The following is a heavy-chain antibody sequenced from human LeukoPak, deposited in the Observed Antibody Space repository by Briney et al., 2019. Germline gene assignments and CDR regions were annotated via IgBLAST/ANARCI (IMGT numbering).Heavy chain of an antibody. V-gene: IGHV3-23*01. CDR1: GFPFSNYA. J-gene: IGHJ4*02. CDR3: AKRGVVIRGILVIGYHQEAYHYDF. Sequence: QPGGSLRLACVAPGFPFSNYAMSWVRQAPGKGVEWVSSISRSGSSTLYADCVKGRFTISRDHSKHTLYLQMTGLRADDTAVYFCAKRGVVIRGILVIGYHQEAYHYDFWGQGVLVTVSS. CDR2: ISRSGSST. D-gene: IGHD3-10*01.